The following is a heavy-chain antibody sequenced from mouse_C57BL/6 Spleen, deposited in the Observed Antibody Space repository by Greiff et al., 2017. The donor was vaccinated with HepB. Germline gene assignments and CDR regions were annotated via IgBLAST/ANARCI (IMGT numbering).Heavy chain of an antibody. J-gene: IGHJ4*01. CDR1: GYAFSSSW. Sequence: VQLQQSGPELVKPGASVKISCKASGYAFSSSWMNWVKQRPGKGLEWIGRIYPGDGDTNYNGKFKGKATLTADKSSSTAYMQLSSLTSEDSAVYFCARWSTTVVWAMDYWGQGTSVTVSS. CDR2: IYPGDGDT. D-gene: IGHD1-1*01. CDR3: ARWSTTVVWAMDY. V-gene: IGHV1-82*01.